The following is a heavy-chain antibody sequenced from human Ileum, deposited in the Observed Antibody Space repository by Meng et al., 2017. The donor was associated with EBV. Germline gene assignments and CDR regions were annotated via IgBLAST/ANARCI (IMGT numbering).Heavy chain of an antibody. CDR1: GDSISSSNHW. V-gene: IGHV4-39*01. CDR3: ARRYYGVPFDN. D-gene: IGHD3-3*01. J-gene: IGHJ4*02. CDR2: IYYSGST. Sequence: QLQRTGSGPGRVKPSETLSLTCAVSGDSISSSNHWWGWIRQPPGKGLEWVGTIYYSGSTFYNPSLKSRVTISLDTSKNQFSLKVSSVTAADTAVYYCARRYYGVPFDNWGQGTLVTVSS.